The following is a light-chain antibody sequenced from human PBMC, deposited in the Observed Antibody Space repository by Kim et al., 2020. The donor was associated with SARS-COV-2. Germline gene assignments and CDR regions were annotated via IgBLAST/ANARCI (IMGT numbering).Light chain of an antibody. CDR2: GKN. V-gene: IGLV3-19*01. J-gene: IGLJ3*02. CDR1: SLRSYY. Sequence: SSELTQDPAVSVALGQTVRITCQGDSLRSYYASWYQQKPGQAPVLVIYGKNNRPSGIPDRFSGSSSGNTASLTITGAQAEDEADYYCNSRDSNDKSWVFG. CDR3: NSRDSNDKSWV.